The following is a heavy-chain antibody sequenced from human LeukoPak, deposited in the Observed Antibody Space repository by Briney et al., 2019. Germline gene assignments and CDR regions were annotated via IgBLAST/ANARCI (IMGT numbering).Heavy chain of an antibody. Sequence: GGSLRLSCAASGFTFSSYSMNWVRQAPGKGLEWVSSISSSSSYIYYADSVKGRSTISRDNAKNSLYLQMNSLRAEDTAVYYCARLMVRGVDYYFDYWGQGTLVTVSS. CDR3: ARLMVRGVDYYFDY. CDR1: GFTFSSYS. J-gene: IGHJ4*02. D-gene: IGHD3-10*01. CDR2: ISSSSSYI. V-gene: IGHV3-21*01.